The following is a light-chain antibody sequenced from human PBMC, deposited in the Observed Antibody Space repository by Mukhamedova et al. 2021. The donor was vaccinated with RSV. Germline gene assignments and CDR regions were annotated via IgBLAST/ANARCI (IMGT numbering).Light chain of an antibody. CDR2: GAS. J-gene: IGKJ1*01. CDR3: QHYNNWPPWT. Sequence: VSPGERATLSCRASQSVSSNLAWYQQKPGQAPRLLLYGASTRATGIPARFSGSGSGTEFTLTISSLQSEDFAVYYCQHYNNWPPWT. CDR1: QSVSSN. V-gene: IGKV3-15*01.